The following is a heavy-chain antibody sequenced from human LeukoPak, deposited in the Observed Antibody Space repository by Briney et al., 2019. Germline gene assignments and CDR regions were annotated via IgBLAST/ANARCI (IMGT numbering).Heavy chain of an antibody. J-gene: IGHJ4*02. Sequence: PGGSLRLSCAASGFTFDDYAMHWVRQAPGKGREGVSGISWNSGSIGYADSVKGRFTISRDNAKNSLYLQMNSLRAEDTALYYCAKEHYGDYYFDYWGQGTLVTVSS. V-gene: IGHV3-9*01. CDR3: AKEHYGDYYFDY. D-gene: IGHD4-17*01. CDR1: GFTFDDYA. CDR2: ISWNSGSI.